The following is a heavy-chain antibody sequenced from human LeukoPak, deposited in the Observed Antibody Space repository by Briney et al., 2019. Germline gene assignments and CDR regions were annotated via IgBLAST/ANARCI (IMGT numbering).Heavy chain of an antibody. CDR2: IYYSGST. V-gene: IGHV4-59*08. D-gene: IGHD4-17*01. CDR1: GGSISSYY. J-gene: IGHJ4*02. Sequence: SETLSLTCTVSGGSISSYYWSWIRQPPGKGLEWIGYIYYSGSTNYNPSLQSRVTISVDTSKNQFSLKLSSVTAADTAVYYCARQDYGDYNYFDYWGQGTLVTVSS. CDR3: ARQDYGDYNYFDY.